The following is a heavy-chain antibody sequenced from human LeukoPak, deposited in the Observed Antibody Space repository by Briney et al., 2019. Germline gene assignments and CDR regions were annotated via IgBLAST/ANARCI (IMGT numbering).Heavy chain of an antibody. CDR2: IDTSSTTM. CDR3: ASFRIAGNWFDP. D-gene: IGHD6-13*01. CDR1: GLTFSKYS. Sequence: PGGSLRLSCAASGLTFSKYSMTWVRQAPGKGLEWVSFIDTSSTTMYYADSVKGRFTISRDNAKNSLYLQMNSLRAEDTAVYYCASFRIAGNWFDPWGQGTLVTVSS. J-gene: IGHJ5*02. V-gene: IGHV3-48*04.